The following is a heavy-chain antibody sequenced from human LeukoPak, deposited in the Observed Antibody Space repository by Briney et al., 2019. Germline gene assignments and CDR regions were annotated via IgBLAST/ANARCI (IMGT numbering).Heavy chain of an antibody. CDR1: GDSVSSTYW. D-gene: IGHD6-25*01. CDR3: ARDSGSYNSGAFDI. V-gene: IGHV4-4*02. Sequence: PSETLSLTCAVSGDSVSSTYWWSWVRQPPGKGLEWIGEISHSEITNYNSSLKSRVTISVDKSRNQISLKVTSVTAADTAVYYCARDSGSYNSGAFDIWGQGTMVTVSS. J-gene: IGHJ3*02. CDR2: ISHSEIT.